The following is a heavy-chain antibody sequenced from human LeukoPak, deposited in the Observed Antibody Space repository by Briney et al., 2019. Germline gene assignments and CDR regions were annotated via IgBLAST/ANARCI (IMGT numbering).Heavy chain of an antibody. CDR1: GGYICSYY. CDR3: ARPQQLVPYYYYGMDV. D-gene: IGHD6-13*01. CDR2: IYYSGST. J-gene: IGHJ6*04. V-gene: IGHV4-59*01. Sequence: PSETLSLTCTVSGGYICSYYWSWIRQPPGKGLEWIGYIYYSGSTNYNPSLKSRVTISVDTSKNQFSLKLSSVTAADTAVYYCARPQQLVPYYYYGMDVWGKGTTVTVSS.